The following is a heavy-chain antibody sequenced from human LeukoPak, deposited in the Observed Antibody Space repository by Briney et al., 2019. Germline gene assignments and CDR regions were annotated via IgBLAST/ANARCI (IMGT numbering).Heavy chain of an antibody. CDR3: AKDRDYSSSWYYFDY. Sequence: GGSLRLSCAASGFTFSGYAMNWVRQAPGKGLEWVSAISGSGGSTYYADSVKGRFTISRDNSKNTLYLQMNSLRAEDTAVYYCAKDRDYSSSWYYFDYWGQGTLVTVSS. CDR1: GFTFSGYA. V-gene: IGHV3-23*01. J-gene: IGHJ4*02. CDR2: ISGSGGST. D-gene: IGHD6-13*01.